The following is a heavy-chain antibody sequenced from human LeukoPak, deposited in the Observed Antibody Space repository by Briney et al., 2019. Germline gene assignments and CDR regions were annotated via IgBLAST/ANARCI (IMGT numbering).Heavy chain of an antibody. Sequence: GGSLRLSCAASGFTFSSYNINWVRQAPGKGLEWVSYISSSSSTIYYADSVKGRFTISRDNAKDSLYLQMNSLRVEDTAVYYCARDYGYNYWDYYYYYMDVWGKGTTVTVSS. D-gene: IGHD5-24*01. V-gene: IGHV3-48*04. CDR2: ISSSSSTI. J-gene: IGHJ6*03. CDR3: ARDYGYNYWDYYYYYMDV. CDR1: GFTFSSYN.